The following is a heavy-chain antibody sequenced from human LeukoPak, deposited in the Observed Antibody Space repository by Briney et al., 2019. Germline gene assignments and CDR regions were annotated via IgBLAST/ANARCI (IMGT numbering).Heavy chain of an antibody. Sequence: RASVKVSCKASGYTFTSYGISWVRQAPGQGLEWMGWISAYNGNTNYAQKLQGRVTMTTDTSTSTAYMELRSLRSDDTAVYYCARDSVEGIAAAGTVFDYWGQGTLVTVSS. J-gene: IGHJ4*02. CDR2: ISAYNGNT. CDR3: ARDSVEGIAAAGTVFDY. D-gene: IGHD6-13*01. CDR1: GYTFTSYG. V-gene: IGHV1-18*01.